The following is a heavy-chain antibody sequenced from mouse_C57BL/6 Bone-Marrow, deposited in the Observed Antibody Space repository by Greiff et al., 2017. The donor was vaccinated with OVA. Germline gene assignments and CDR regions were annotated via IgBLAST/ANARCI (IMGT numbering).Heavy chain of an antibody. CDR3: TRGGLRLDFDY. CDR1: GYTFTNYW. Sequence: EVQLQESGTVLARPGASVKMSCKTSGYTFTNYWMHWVKQRPGQGLEWIGAIYPGNSDTSYNQKFKGKAKLTAVTSASTAYMELNNLTNEDSAVYYCTRGGLRLDFDYWGQGTTLTVSS. V-gene: IGHV1-5*01. D-gene: IGHD2-4*01. J-gene: IGHJ2*01. CDR2: IYPGNSDT.